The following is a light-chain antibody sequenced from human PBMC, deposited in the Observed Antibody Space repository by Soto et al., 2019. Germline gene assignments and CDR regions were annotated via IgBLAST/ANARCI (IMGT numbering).Light chain of an antibody. CDR1: QSVRSER. CDR2: DAS. CDR3: QQYDVSPIT. V-gene: IGKV3-20*01. Sequence: IVVNQSPDTLSLSPGERTTLSCRASQSVRSERLAWYQHKRGQAPRLVIFDASSRATGIPERFSGSGSGTDFTLTITILEPEDFAVYFCQQYDVSPITFGLGTRLEIK. J-gene: IGKJ5*01.